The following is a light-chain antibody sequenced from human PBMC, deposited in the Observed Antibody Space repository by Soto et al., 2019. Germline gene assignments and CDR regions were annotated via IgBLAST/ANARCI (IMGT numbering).Light chain of an antibody. CDR3: EQYITFPRA. CDR2: AAS. J-gene: IGKJ1*01. CDR1: QGINNY. Sequence: DIHMTQSPFSLSASVGDRVTSTCRASQGINNYLAWYQQKPGQVPRLLIYAASALQSGVPSRFSASGSGTEFTLTITNLQPDDCATFYCEQYITFPRAFGQGTKVDI. V-gene: IGKV1-27*01.